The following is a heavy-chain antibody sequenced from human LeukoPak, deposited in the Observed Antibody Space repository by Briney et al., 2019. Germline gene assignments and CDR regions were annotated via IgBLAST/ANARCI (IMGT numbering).Heavy chain of an antibody. V-gene: IGHV4-4*02. J-gene: IGHJ3*02. CDR3: ARWNVVVPAASHDAFDI. D-gene: IGHD2-2*01. CDR2: IYHSGST. Sequence: SETLSLTCAVSGGSISSSNWWSWVRQPPGKGLEWIGEIYHSGSTNYNPSLKSRVTISVDKSKNQFSLKLSSVTAADTAVCYCARWNVVVPAASHDAFDIWGQGTMVTVSS. CDR1: GGSISSSNW.